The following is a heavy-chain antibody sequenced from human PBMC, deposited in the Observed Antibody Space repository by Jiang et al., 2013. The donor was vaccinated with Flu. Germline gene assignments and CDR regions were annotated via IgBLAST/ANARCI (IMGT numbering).Heavy chain of an antibody. CDR1: GLTFGSYA. CDR2: ISYEGSNK. CDR3: ARDLLYYYDSSGIDY. V-gene: IGHV3-30*03. J-gene: IGHJ4*02. Sequence: GVVQPGRSLRISCAASGLTFGSYAMHWVRQAPGKGLEWLAVISYEGSNKYYADSVKGRFTISRDNSKDTLYLQMNSLGPEDTAMYYCARDLLYYYDSSGIDYWGQGTLVTVSS. D-gene: IGHD3-22*01.